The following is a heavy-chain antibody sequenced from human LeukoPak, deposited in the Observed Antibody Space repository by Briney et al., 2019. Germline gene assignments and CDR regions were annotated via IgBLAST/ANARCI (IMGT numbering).Heavy chain of an antibody. D-gene: IGHD5-18*01. CDR3: ARSRDVDTAMAS. CDR1: GYTFTGYY. V-gene: IGHV1-2*06. CDR2: INPNSGGT. Sequence: ASVKVSCRASGYTFTGYYMHWVRQAPGQGLEWMGRINPNSGGTNYAQKFQGRVTMTRDTSITTAYMELSRLRSDDTAVYYCARSRDVDTAMASWGQGTLVTVSS. J-gene: IGHJ4*02.